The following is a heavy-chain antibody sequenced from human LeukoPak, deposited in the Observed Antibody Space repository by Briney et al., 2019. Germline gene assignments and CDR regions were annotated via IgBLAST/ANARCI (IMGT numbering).Heavy chain of an antibody. Sequence: GESLRISCKGFGYSFTSYWIGWVRQMPGKGLEWMGIIYPGDSDTRYSPSFQGQVTISADKPISTAYLQWSGLKASDTAMYYCARSGYYYDSSGLFDYWGQGTLVTVSS. CDR2: IYPGDSDT. CDR1: GYSFTSYW. CDR3: ARSGYYYDSSGLFDY. J-gene: IGHJ4*02. V-gene: IGHV5-51*04. D-gene: IGHD3-22*01.